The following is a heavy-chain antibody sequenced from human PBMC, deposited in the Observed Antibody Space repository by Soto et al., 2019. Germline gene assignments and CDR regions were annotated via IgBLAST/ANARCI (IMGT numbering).Heavy chain of an antibody. CDR2: ISGSGRNT. D-gene: IGHD7-27*01. V-gene: IGHV3-23*01. J-gene: IGHJ4*02. CDR3: AKDLSLGRSTSVASFIDY. CDR1: GFTFSSFA. Sequence: GGSLRLSCAASGFTFSSFAMNWVRQAPGKGLEWVSVISGSGRNTYYADSVKGRFTISRDNSKNTLYLQMNSLRAGDTAVYYCAKDLSLGRSTSVASFIDYWGQGALVTVSS.